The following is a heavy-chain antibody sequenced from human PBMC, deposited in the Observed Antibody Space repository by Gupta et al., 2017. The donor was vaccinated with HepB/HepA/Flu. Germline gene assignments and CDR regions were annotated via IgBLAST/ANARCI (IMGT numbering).Heavy chain of an antibody. D-gene: IGHD1-26*01. CDR3: ARVAVGATDFDY. V-gene: IGHV3-48*03. J-gene: IGHJ4*02. CDR1: GFTFSRYE. CDR2: ISSSGSTT. Sequence: EVQLVESGGGLVQPGGSLRLSCAASGFTFSRYEMTWVRQAPGEGLEWVSYISSSGSTTYYADSVKAQFTISRDDAKSSLNLQLNSLRAEDTAFYYCARVAVGATDFDYWGQGTLVTVSS.